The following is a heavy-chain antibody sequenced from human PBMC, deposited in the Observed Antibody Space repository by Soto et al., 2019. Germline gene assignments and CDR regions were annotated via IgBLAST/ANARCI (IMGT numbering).Heavy chain of an antibody. CDR1: GGTFSSYT. D-gene: IGHD1-26*01. CDR2: IIPILGIA. V-gene: IGHV1-69*04. CDR3: ARDLGRSGSYFSFDY. J-gene: IGHJ4*02. Sequence: SVKVSCKASGGTFSSYTISWVRQAPGQGLEWMGRIIPILGIANYAQKFQGRVTITRDTSASTAYMELSSLRSEDTAVYYCARDLGRSGSYFSFDYWGQGTLVTVSS.